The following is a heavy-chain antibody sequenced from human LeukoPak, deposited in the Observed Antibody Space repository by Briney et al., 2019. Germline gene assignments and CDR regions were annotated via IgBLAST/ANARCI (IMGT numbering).Heavy chain of an antibody. J-gene: IGHJ6*02. CDR3: ARVSTGRSYNYYYGMDV. D-gene: IGHD3-16*02. CDR2: IIPILGTA. Sequence: SVKVSCKASGGTFSSYAISWVRQAPGQGLEWMGGIIPILGTASDAQKFQGRVTITADESTSTAYMELGSLRSEDTAVYYCARVSTGRSYNYYYGMDVWGQGTTVTVSS. CDR1: GGTFSSYA. V-gene: IGHV1-69*13.